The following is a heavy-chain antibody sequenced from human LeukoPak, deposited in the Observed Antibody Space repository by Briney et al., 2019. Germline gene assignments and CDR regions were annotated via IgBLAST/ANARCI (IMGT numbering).Heavy chain of an antibody. CDR3: ARVRVYYYGMDV. CDR1: GYTFTSYG. CDR2: MNPNSGNT. Sequence: AASVKVSCKASGYTFTSYGINWVRQATGQGLEWMGWMNPNSGNTGYAQKFQGRVTMTRNTSISTAYMELSSLRSEDTAVYYCARVRVYYYGMDVWGQGTTVTVSS. V-gene: IGHV1-8*02. J-gene: IGHJ6*02.